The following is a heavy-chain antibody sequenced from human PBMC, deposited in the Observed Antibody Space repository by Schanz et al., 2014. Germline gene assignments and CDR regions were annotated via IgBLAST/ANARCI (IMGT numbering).Heavy chain of an antibody. Sequence: QVQLVESGGGVVQPGRSLRLSCAASGFTFSSYGMHWVRQAPGKGLEWVAVIWYDGSNKYYADSVKGRFTISRDNAKNSLYLQMNSLRAEDTAVYYCARSRSGVYFDSWGQGPLXTVSS. CDR3: ARSRSGVYFDS. CDR2: IWYDGSNK. V-gene: IGHV3-33*01. CDR1: GFTFSSYG. J-gene: IGHJ4*02. D-gene: IGHD1-26*01.